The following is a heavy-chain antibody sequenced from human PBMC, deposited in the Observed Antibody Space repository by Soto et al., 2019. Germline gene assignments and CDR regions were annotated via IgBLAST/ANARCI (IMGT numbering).Heavy chain of an antibody. V-gene: IGHV3-30*03. CDR3: VQGASTAHQPLDS. CDR2: ISGDGNDK. CDR1: GFIFRNFG. D-gene: IGHD1-26*01. J-gene: IGHJ4*02. Sequence: QVQLVESGGGVVQPGRSLRLSCAASGFIFRNFGMHWVRRAPGKGLEWVAVISGDGNDKYYPDSMKGRFTISRYNFNNTLYLQLNSLRPADTAVYHCVQGASTAHQPLDSWGQGVLVTVSS.